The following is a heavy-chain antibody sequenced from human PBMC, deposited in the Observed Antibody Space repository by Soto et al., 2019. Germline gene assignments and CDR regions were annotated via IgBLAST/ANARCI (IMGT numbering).Heavy chain of an antibody. Sequence: EVQLLESGGGLVQPGGSLRLSCAASGFTFSSYAMSWVRQAPGKGLEWVSAISGSGGSTYYADSVKGRFTISRDNSKNTLYLQMNSLRAEDTAVYYCAKGAWVVPAAMSPRGFDPWGQGTLVTVSS. J-gene: IGHJ5*02. CDR3: AKGAWVVPAAMSPRGFDP. CDR2: ISGSGGST. D-gene: IGHD2-2*01. CDR1: GFTFSSYA. V-gene: IGHV3-23*01.